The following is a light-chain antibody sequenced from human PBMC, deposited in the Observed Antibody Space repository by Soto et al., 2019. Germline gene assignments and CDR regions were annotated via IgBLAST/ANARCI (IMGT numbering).Light chain of an antibody. CDR1: QTIANH. CDR3: QQSYSPPYT. V-gene: IGKV1-39*01. CDR2: SAS. J-gene: IGKJ2*01. Sequence: DIQMTQSPSSLSASVGDRVTINCRTSQTIANHLHWYQQKSGKAPHLLIFSASTLQTGVPSRFSGSGSGTEFTLTINSLQPEDFAIYYCQQSYSPPYTFGQGTKLEI.